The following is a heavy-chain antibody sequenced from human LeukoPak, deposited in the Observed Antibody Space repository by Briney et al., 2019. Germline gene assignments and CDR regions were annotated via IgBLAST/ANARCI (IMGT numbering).Heavy chain of an antibody. CDR3: ARPRGCGSARCNNFDY. Sequence: PGGPLRLSCTVSGFIFSDFSMSWVRQAPGKGLEWVAKMSEDGNEIFYVDSVKGRFTISRDNTKKSLYLQLNSLRPEDSAVYYCARPRGCGSARCNNFDYWGQGTLVTVSS. D-gene: IGHD2-2*01. CDR1: GFIFSDFS. V-gene: IGHV3-7*01. CDR2: MSEDGNEI. J-gene: IGHJ4*02.